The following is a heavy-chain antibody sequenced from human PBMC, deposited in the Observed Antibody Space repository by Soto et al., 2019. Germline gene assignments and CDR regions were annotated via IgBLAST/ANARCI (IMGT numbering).Heavy chain of an antibody. CDR1: GFTFSSYG. D-gene: IGHD3-10*01. Sequence: QVQLVESGGGVFQPGRSLRLSCEASGFTFSSYGMHWFRHAPCKGLEWVAVISYDGSNKYYADSVKGRFTISIDNSKNTLYLKMNRLSAEDTAVEYCAKDDRGGTYRWFDPWGQGTLVTVSS. J-gene: IGHJ5*02. CDR3: AKDDRGGTYRWFDP. V-gene: IGHV3-30*18. CDR2: ISYDGSNK.